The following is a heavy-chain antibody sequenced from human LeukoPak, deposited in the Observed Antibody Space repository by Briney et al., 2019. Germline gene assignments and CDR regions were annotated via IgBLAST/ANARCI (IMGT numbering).Heavy chain of an antibody. CDR1: GFTFSTYW. J-gene: IGHJ4*02. CDR3: VRDRGSRAGSDY. CDR2: IKEDGSMK. Sequence: PGGSLRLSCAASGFTFSTYWMGWVRLAPGKGLEWVAFIKEDGSMKYYVDSVKGRFTISRDNAQNSLNLQMNNLRVEDTAVYYCVRDRGSRAGSDYWGQGTLVTVSS. D-gene: IGHD3-10*01. V-gene: IGHV3-7*01.